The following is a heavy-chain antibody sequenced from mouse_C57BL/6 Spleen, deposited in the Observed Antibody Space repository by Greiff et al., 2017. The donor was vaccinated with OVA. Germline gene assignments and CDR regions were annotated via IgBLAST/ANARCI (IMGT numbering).Heavy chain of an antibody. Sequence: QVQLKESGAELVKPGASVKLSCKASGYTFTEYTIHWVKQRPGQGLEWIGWFYPGSGSIKYNEKFKDKATLTADKSSSTVYMELSRLTSDDSAVYFCARHEETGAGFAYWGQGTLVTVSA. CDR1: GYTFTEYT. V-gene: IGHV1-62-2*01. CDR3: ARHEETGAGFAY. CDR2: FYPGSGSI. J-gene: IGHJ3*01.